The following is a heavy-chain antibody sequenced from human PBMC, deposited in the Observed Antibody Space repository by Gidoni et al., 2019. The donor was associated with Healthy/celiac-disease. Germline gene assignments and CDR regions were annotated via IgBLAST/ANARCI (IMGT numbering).Heavy chain of an antibody. J-gene: IGHJ4*02. CDR3: ARGDGYLIDY. Sequence: QVQLQQWGAGLLKPSATLSLTCAVYGGSFSGYYWSWIRQPPGKGLEWIGEINHSGSTNYNPSLKSRVTISVDTSKNQFSLKLSSVTAADTAVYSCARGDGYLIDYWGQGTLVTVSS. CDR2: INHSGST. CDR1: GGSFSGYY. D-gene: IGHD6-13*01. V-gene: IGHV4-34*01.